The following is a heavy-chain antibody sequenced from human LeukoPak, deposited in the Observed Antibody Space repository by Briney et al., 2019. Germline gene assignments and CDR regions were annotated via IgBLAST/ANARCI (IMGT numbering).Heavy chain of an antibody. Sequence: WHEGSDNFYAESVQGRFSISRDNSKNTVFLQMNSLRVEDTAGYYCASDKYCASHFDSWGQGTQVTVSS. CDR2: WHEGSDN. D-gene: IGHD2-2*01. J-gene: IGHJ4*02. CDR3: ASDKYCASHFDS. V-gene: IGHV3-33*01.